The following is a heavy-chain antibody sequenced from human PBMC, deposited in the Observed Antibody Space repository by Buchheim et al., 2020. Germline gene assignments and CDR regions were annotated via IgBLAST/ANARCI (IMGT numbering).Heavy chain of an antibody. V-gene: IGHV4-34*01. Sequence: QVQLQQWGAGLLKPSETLSLTCAVYGGSFSGYYWSWIRQPPGKGLEWIGEINHSGSTNYNPSLKSRVTISVDTSKNQFSLKLSSVTAADTAVYYCARGLRRDIVVVPAAWLFDYWGQGTL. CDR3: ARGLRRDIVVVPAAWLFDY. CDR1: GGSFSGYY. D-gene: IGHD2-2*01. J-gene: IGHJ4*02. CDR2: INHSGST.